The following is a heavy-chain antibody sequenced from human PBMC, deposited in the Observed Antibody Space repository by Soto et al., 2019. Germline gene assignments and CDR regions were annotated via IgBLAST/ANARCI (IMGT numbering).Heavy chain of an antibody. CDR3: ATSYGSGYRAFDY. J-gene: IGHJ4*02. CDR2: VNPILSMS. V-gene: IGHV1-69*02. Sequence: QVQLVQSGAEVKKPGSSVKVSCKASGDTFSFYTINWVRQAPGLGLEWMGRVNPILSMSNYAQKFQGRVTMSADKSTSTAYMDLRSLRSDDTAFYYCATSYGSGYRAFDYCGQGALVTVSS. D-gene: IGHD3-10*01. CDR1: GDTFSFYT.